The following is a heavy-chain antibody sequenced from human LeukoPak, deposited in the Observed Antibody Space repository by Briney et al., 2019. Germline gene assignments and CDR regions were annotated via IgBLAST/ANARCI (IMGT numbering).Heavy chain of an antibody. Sequence: GGSLRLSCAASGFTFSSFSMNWVRQAPGKGLEWVSYIRSGGTNTDYTGSVKGRFTISRDNAKNSLYLQMNSLRAEDTAVYYCAKPPFGYCSGGSCSYFDYWGQGTLVTVSS. J-gene: IGHJ4*02. V-gene: IGHV3-48*04. CDR3: AKPPFGYCSGGSCSYFDY. CDR2: IRSGGTNT. D-gene: IGHD2-15*01. CDR1: GFTFSSFS.